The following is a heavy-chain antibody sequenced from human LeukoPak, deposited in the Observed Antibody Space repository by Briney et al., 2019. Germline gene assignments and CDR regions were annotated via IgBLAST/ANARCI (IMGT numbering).Heavy chain of an antibody. J-gene: IGHJ5*02. CDR1: GFTFSSYE. CDR3: ARERMMGYNRFDP. CDR2: ISSSGSTI. V-gene: IGHV3-48*03. D-gene: IGHD2-15*01. Sequence: PGGSLRLSCAASGFTFSSYERNWVRQAPGKGLEWVSYISSSGSTIYYADSVKGRFTISRDNAKNSLYLQMNSLRAEDTAVYYCARERMMGYNRFDPWGQGTLVTVSS.